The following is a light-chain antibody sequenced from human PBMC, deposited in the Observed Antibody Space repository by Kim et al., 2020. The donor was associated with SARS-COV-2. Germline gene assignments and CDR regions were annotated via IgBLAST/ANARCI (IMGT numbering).Light chain of an antibody. CDR1: NIGSQS. CDR2: YSS. CDR3: QVWDSGSDHVV. Sequence: APGKTATITGGGNNIGSQSVNWYQQKPGQAPVLVIHYSSDRPSGIPERVSGSKSGNAATLTISRVEAGDEADYYCQVWDSGSDHVVFGGGTQLTVL. J-gene: IGLJ2*01. V-gene: IGLV3-21*04.